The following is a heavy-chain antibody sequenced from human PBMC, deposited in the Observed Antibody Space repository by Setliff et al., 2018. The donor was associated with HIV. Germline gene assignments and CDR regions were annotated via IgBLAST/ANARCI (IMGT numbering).Heavy chain of an antibody. Sequence: GGSLRLSCAASGITFSSIDIHWVRQAPGRRPEWVAHSVPDGTRAYYSDSVKGRFTISRDNSKNTLYLQINSLRLEDTAVYYCTKDPTPTQLWFFSGYYSDYWGQGTQVTVSS. CDR1: GITFSSID. CDR2: SVPDGTRA. CDR3: TKDPTPTQLWFFSGYYSDY. V-gene: IGHV3-30*02. J-gene: IGHJ4*02. D-gene: IGHD5-18*01.